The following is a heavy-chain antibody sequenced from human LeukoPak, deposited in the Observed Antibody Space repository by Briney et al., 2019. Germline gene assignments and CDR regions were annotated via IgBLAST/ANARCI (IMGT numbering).Heavy chain of an antibody. V-gene: IGHV3-7*01. CDR2: IKQAGSEK. D-gene: IGHD2-21*01. J-gene: IGHJ4*02. CDR3: ARVRGDYYLDY. Sequence: GGSLRLSCAASGFTLSSYWMNWVRQAPGKGLEWVANIKQAGSEKYYVDSVKGRFTISRDNARNSLYLQMNSLRAEDTAVYYCARVRGDYYLDYWGQGTLVTVSS. CDR1: GFTLSSYW.